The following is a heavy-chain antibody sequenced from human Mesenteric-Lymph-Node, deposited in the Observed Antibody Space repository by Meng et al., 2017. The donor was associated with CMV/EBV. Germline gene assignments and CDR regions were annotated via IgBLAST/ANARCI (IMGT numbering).Heavy chain of an antibody. D-gene: IGHD1-26*01. J-gene: IGHJ4*02. CDR2: IPYDGSSE. Sequence: GESLKISCAASGFTFSSYSMHWVRQAPGKGLEWVAVIPYDGSSEYYGDSVKGRFTISRDNAKNSLYLQMNSLRAEDTAVYYCAKDRGSYPNTFDYWGQGTLVTVSS. CDR3: AKDRGSYPNTFDY. CDR1: GFTFSSYS. V-gene: IGHV3-30*04.